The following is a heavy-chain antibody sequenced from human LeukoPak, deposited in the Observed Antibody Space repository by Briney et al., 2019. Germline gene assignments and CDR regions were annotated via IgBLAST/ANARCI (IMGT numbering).Heavy chain of an antibody. CDR3: ARVGSTSGLYFDY. D-gene: IGHD6-19*01. V-gene: IGHV4-59*08. CDR2: IHSSGST. J-gene: IGHJ4*02. Sequence: PSETLSLTCTVSGDSISGYYWSWIRQPPGKGLECIGIIHSSGSTNYNPSLKSRVTISVDTSKNQFSLKLSSVTAADTAVYYCARVGSTSGLYFDYWGQGTLVTVSS. CDR1: GDSISGYY.